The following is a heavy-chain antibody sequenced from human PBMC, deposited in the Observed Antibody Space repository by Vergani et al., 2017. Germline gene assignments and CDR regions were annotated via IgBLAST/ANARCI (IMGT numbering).Heavy chain of an antibody. Sequence: EVTLVQSGGGVVRPGGSLRLSCTASGFTFEDYGMTWVRQDPEKGLEWVSTLSASDRRTHYADSVKGRFTISRDNSKNTLFLHMNSLRPEDTAVYYCAKVGRSEVAGTFGAFDIWGQGTMVTVSS. J-gene: IGHJ3*02. V-gene: IGHV3-23*04. CDR1: GFTFEDYG. CDR3: AKVGRSEVAGTFGAFDI. CDR2: LSASDRRT. D-gene: IGHD6-19*01.